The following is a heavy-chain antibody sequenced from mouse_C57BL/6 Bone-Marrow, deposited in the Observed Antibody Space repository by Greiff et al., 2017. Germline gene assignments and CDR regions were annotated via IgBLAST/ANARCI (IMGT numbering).Heavy chain of an antibody. CDR2: ISSGGSYT. CDR3: ERPRRTGTPDWYFDV. D-gene: IGHD4-1*01. Sequence: EVKLMESGGDLVKPGGSLKLSCAASGFTFSSYGMSWVRQTPDKRLEWVATISSGGSYTYYPDSVKGRFTISRDNAKNTRYLQMSSLKSEDTAMYFCERPRRTGTPDWYFDVWGTGTAVTVSS. V-gene: IGHV5-6*01. J-gene: IGHJ1*03. CDR1: GFTFSSYG.